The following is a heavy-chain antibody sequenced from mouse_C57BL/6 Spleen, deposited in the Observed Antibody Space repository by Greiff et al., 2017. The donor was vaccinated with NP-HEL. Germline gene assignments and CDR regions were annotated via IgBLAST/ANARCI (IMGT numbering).Heavy chain of an antibody. CDR3: AGRGTTVVATYWYVDV. D-gene: IGHD1-1*01. CDR2: ISSGSSTI. Sequence: EVQLVESGGGLVKPGGSLKLSCAASGFTFSDYGMHWVRQAPEKGLEWVAYISSGSSTIYYADTVKGRITISRDNAKNTLFLQMTRLKSEDTAMYYCAGRGTTVVATYWYVDVWGTGTTVTVSS. J-gene: IGHJ1*03. CDR1: GFTFSDYG. V-gene: IGHV5-17*01.